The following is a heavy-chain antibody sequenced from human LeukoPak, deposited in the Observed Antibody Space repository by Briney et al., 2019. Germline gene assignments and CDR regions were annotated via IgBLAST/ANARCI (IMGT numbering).Heavy chain of an antibody. V-gene: IGHV4-59*12. Sequence: SETLSLTCTVSGGSISSYYWSWIRQPPGKGLEWIGYIYYSGSTNYNPSLKSRATISVDKSKNQFSLKLSSVTAADTAVYYCASLTYYYDSSGYNSVDYWGQGTLVTVSS. J-gene: IGHJ4*02. D-gene: IGHD3-22*01. CDR2: IYYSGST. CDR3: ASLTYYYDSSGYNSVDY. CDR1: GGSISSYY.